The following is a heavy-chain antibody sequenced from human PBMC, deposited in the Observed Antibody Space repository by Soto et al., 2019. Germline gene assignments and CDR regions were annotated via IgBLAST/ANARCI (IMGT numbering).Heavy chain of an antibody. V-gene: IGHV3-23*01. Sequence: GGSLRLSCAASGFTFSSYAMSWVRQAPGKGLEWVSAISGSGGSTYYADSVKGRFTISRDNSKNTLYLQMNSLRAEDTAVYYCAKDPTYYYGSGSNFDYWGQGTLVTVSS. J-gene: IGHJ4*02. D-gene: IGHD3-10*01. CDR3: AKDPTYYYGSGSNFDY. CDR1: GFTFSSYA. CDR2: ISGSGGST.